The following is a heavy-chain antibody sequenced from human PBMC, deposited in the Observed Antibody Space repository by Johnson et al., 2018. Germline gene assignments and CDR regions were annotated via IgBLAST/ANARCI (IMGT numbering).Heavy chain of an antibody. J-gene: IGHJ3*02. Sequence: QVQLQESGTGLVKPSETLSLTCTLSGGSISSSSYYWGWIRQPPGKGLEWIASIYYSGNTYYTPSLKSRVTMSVDPSKNQFSLKLNSVTAADTAVYYCARPSFGGYGGNSDALAIWGPGTMVTVSS. CDR1: GGSISSSSYY. V-gene: IGHV4-39*01. CDR3: ARPSFGGYGGNSDALAI. CDR2: IYYSGNT. D-gene: IGHD4-23*01.